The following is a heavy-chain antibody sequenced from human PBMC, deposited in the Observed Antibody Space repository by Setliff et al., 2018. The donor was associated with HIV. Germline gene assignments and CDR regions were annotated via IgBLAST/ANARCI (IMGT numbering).Heavy chain of an antibody. CDR3: AREGDGIDF. J-gene: IGHJ4*02. CDR2: GHYTGNT. V-gene: IGHV4-39*02. Sequence: SETLSLTCTVSGGSISSSSYYWGWIRQPPGKGLEWIGSGHYTGNTYTSPSLKSRATISLDASKNKTSLKLTSVTSADTAVYYCAREGDGIDFWGQGTLVTVS. D-gene: IGHD2-21*02. CDR1: GGSISSSSYY.